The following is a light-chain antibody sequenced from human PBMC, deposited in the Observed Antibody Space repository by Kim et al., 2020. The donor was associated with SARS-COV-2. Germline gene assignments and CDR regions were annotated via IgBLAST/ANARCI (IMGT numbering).Light chain of an antibody. V-gene: IGLV2-18*02. J-gene: IGLJ1*01. Sequence: QSVTISCTGTSSDVGSYNRVSWYQQPPSTAPKLMIYEVSNRPSGVPDRFSGSKSGNTASLTISGLQAEDEADYYCSSYTSSSTLYVFGTGTKVTVL. CDR2: EVS. CDR1: SSDVGSYNR. CDR3: SSYTSSSTLYV.